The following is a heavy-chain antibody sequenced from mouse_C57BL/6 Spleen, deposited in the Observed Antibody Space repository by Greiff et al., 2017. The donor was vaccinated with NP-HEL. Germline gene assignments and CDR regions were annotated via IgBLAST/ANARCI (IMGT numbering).Heavy chain of an antibody. CDR2: ISNGGGST. J-gene: IGHJ2*01. D-gene: IGHD2-5*01. CDR1: GFTFSDSY. CDR3: ARSYYSNYCDY. V-gene: IGHV5-12*01. Sequence: EVKLVESGGGLVQPGGSLKLSCAASGFTFSDSYMYWVRQTPEKRLEWVAYISNGGGSTYYPDTVKGRFTISRDNAKNTLYLQMSRLKSEDTAMYYCARSYYSNYCDYWGQGTTLTVSS.